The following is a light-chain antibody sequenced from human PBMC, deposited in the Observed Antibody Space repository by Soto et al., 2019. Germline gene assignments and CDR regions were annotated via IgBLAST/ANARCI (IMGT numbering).Light chain of an antibody. V-gene: IGKV1-27*01. J-gene: IGKJ4*01. CDR3: GKYNSAPLT. CDR1: RLISNY. CDR2: AAS. Sequence: IQMTQSRSCLSAPVGNRVTITHRASRLISNYFAWYQQKTGKIPNLLIYAASTLQAGFPRFSGSGFGTDFTLAISSLQPADVAAYYCGKYNSAPLTFGGGTKVDIK.